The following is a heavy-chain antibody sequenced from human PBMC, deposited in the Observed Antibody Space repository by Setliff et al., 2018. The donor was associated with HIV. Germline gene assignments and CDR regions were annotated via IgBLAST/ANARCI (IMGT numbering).Heavy chain of an antibody. CDR2: IDYSGST. J-gene: IGHJ2*01. CDR1: GGSISEYY. CDR3: ARAAYSGTYLWEPATDL. V-gene: IGHV4-59*08. D-gene: IGHD1-26*01. Sequence: SETLSLTCTVSGGSISEYYWSWIRQPPGKGLEWIGYIDYSGSTNYNASLKSRLTMSIDTSKSQFSLKLSSVTAADTAVYYCARAAYSGTYLWEPATDLWGRGTLVTVSS.